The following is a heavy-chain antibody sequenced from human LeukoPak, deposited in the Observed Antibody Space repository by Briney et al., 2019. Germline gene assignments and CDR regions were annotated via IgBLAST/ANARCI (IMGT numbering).Heavy chain of an antibody. CDR2: INHSGST. CDR1: GGSFSGYY. D-gene: IGHD3-3*01. V-gene: IGHV4-34*01. Sequence: SETLSLTCAVYGGSFSGYYWSWIRQPPGKGLEWIGEINHSGSTNYNPSLKSRVTISVDTSKNQFSLKLSSVTAADTAVYYYARTKYDFWSGYQYYFDYWGQGTLVTVSS. CDR3: ARTKYDFWSGYQYYFDY. J-gene: IGHJ4*02.